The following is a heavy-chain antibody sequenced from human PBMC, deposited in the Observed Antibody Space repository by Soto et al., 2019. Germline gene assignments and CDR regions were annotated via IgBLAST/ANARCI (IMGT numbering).Heavy chain of an antibody. J-gene: IGHJ4*02. CDR2: IIPIFGTA. V-gene: IGHV1-69*01. CDR3: ARGPPHDYVWGSYRYGFDY. D-gene: IGHD3-16*02. Sequence: QVQLVQSGAEVKKPGSSVKVSCKASGGTFSSYAISWVRQAPGQGLEWMGGIIPIFGTANYAQKFQGRVTITADESTSTAYMELSSLRSEDTAVYYCARGPPHDYVWGSYRYGFDYWGQGTLVTVSS. CDR1: GGTFSSYA.